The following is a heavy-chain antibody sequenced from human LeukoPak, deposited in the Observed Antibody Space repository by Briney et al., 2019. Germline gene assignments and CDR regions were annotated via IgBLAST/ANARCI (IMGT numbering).Heavy chain of an antibody. J-gene: IGHJ4*02. CDR2: IIPIFGTA. V-gene: IGHV1-69*05. D-gene: IGHD1-26*01. CDR1: GGTFSSYA. Sequence: ASVKVSCKASGGTFSSYAISWVRQAPGQGLEWMGRIIPIFGTANYAQKFQGRVTITTDESTSTAYMELSSLRSEDTTVYYCAREGGSYYYFDYWGQGTLVTVSS. CDR3: AREGGSYYYFDY.